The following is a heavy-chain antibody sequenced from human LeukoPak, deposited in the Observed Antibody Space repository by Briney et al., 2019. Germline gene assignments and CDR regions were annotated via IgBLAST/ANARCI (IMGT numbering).Heavy chain of an antibody. V-gene: IGHV3-9*01. CDR1: GFTFDDYA. CDR3: AKDRSYYDSSGYFDY. CDR2: ISWNSGSI. J-gene: IGHJ4*02. D-gene: IGHD3-22*01. Sequence: GGSLRLSCAASGFTFDDYAMHWVRQAPGKGLEWVSGISWNSGSIGYADSVKGRFTISRDNSKNTLYLQMNSLRAEDTAVYYCAKDRSYYDSSGYFDYWGQGTLVTVSS.